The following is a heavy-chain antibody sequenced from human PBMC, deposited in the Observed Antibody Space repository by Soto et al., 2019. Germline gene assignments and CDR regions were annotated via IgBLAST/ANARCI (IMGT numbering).Heavy chain of an antibody. CDR2: IKSKISGGTA. Sequence: EVQLVESGGGLVKPGGSLRLACAASGFTFSDGWMNWARQAPGKGLEWVGRIKSKISGGTADYVAPVIGRFTISRDDSKNTVYLQMNSLKIEDTAVYYCTTTGGHLHSDPFDYWGQGALVTVSS. J-gene: IGHJ4*02. V-gene: IGHV3-15*07. D-gene: IGHD2-8*02. CDR1: GFTFSDGW. CDR3: TTTGGHLHSDPFDY.